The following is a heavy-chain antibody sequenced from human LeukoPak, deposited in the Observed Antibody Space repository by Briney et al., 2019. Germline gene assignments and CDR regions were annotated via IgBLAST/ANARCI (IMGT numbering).Heavy chain of an antibody. CDR2: IIPILGIA. V-gene: IGHV1-69*04. CDR3: AFSGYCSSTSCYVYFDY. Sequence: GASVKVSCKASGGTFSSYAISWVRQAPGQGLEWMGRIIPILGIANYAQKFQGRVTITADKSTSTAYMGLSSLRSEDTAVYYCAFSGYCSSTSCYVYFDYWGQGTLVTVSS. D-gene: IGHD2-2*01. CDR1: GGTFSSYA. J-gene: IGHJ4*02.